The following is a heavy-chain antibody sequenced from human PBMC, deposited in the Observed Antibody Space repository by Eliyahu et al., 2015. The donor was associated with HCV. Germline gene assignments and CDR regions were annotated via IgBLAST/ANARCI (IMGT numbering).Heavy chain of an antibody. D-gene: IGHD5-24*01. CDR1: GGTFSSYA. CDR2: IIPFFGTP. J-gene: IGHJ4*02. V-gene: IGHV1-69*06. CDR3: TRGSEMTTITFDY. Sequence: EVKKPGSSVKVSCKASGGTFSSYAISWVRQAPGQGLEWMGGIIPFFGTPNYAQKFRGRLTIIADKSTSTAYMELSSLRPEDTAVYYCTRGSEMTTITFDYWGQGTLVTVSS.